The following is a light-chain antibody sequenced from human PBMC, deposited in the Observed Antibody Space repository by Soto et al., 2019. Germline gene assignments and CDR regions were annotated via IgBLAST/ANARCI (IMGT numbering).Light chain of an antibody. Sequence: QSALTQPASVSGSPGQSVTISCTGSSSDIGGYKYVSWYQQLPGKAPKLMIYDVNKRPSGVPDRFSGSNSGNTASLTISGLQAEDEADYYCCSYAGTTHVFGIGTKLTVL. V-gene: IGLV2-11*01. J-gene: IGLJ1*01. CDR2: DVN. CDR3: CSYAGTTHV. CDR1: SSDIGGYKY.